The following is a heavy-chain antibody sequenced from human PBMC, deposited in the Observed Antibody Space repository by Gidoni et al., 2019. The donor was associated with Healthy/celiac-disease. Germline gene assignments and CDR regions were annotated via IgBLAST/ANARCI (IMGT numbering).Heavy chain of an antibody. CDR1: GFTFSSYA. CDR2: ISGSGGST. J-gene: IGHJ3*02. D-gene: IGHD3-9*01. Sequence: EVQLVESGGGLVQPGGSLRLSCAASGFTFSSYAMSWVRQAPGKGLVWVSAISGSGGSTYYAGSVKGQFTISRDNSKNTLYLQMNSLRAEDTAVYYSAKPAYYDILTGYYKGAFDIWGQGTMVTVSS. CDR3: AKPAYYDILTGYYKGAFDI. V-gene: IGHV3-23*04.